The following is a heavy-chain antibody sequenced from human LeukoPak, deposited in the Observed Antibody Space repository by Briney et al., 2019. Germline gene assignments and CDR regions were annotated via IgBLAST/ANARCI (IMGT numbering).Heavy chain of an antibody. J-gene: IGHJ4*02. D-gene: IGHD3-22*01. V-gene: IGHV3-53*01. CDR2: IYSGGST. CDR1: GFTVSSNY. Sequence: PGGSLRLSCAASGFTVSSNYMSWVRQAPGKGLEWVSVIYSGGSTYYADSVKGRFTISRDNSKNTLYLQMNSLRAEDTAVYYCARDGYYHDSSGYLGSDYFDYWGQGTLVTVSS. CDR3: ARDGYYHDSSGYLGSDYFDY.